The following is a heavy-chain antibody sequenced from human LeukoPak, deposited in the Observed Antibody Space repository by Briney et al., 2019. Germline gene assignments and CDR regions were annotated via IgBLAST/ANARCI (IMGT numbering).Heavy chain of an antibody. CDR2: IYYSGST. J-gene: IGHJ4*02. CDR3: ASVVPAAMHFDY. CDR1: GGSISSSSYY. Sequence: SSETLSLTCTVSGGSISSSSYYWGWIRQPPGKGLEWIGSIYYSGSTYYNPSLKSRVTISVDTSKNQFSLKLSSVTAADTAVYYCASVVPAAMHFDYWGQGTLVTVSS. D-gene: IGHD2-2*01. V-gene: IGHV4-39*07.